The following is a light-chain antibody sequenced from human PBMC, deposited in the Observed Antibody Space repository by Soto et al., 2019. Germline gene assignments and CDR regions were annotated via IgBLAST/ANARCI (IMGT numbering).Light chain of an antibody. CDR2: AAS. V-gene: IGKV1-27*01. Sequence: DIQMTQSPSSLSASVGDRVTITCRASQGNNTVLAWYQQKPGKVPTLLISAASTLHSGVPSRFSGSGSGTEFTLIISSLQPEDVATYYCQKYNSAPLTFGGGTKVEIK. CDR1: QGNNTV. CDR3: QKYNSAPLT. J-gene: IGKJ4*02.